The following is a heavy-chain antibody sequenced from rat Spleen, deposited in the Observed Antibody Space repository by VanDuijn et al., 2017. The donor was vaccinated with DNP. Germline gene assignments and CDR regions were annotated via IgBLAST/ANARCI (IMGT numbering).Heavy chain of an antibody. J-gene: IGHJ3*01. CDR3: AIYFYSGDNWFGY. V-gene: IGHV5-20*01. CDR1: GFTFSDFY. CDR2: IRYDGGST. Sequence: EVQLVESGGGLVQPGRSLKLSCAASGFTFSDFYMAWVRQAPTKGLEWVAYIRYDGGSTYYGDSVKGRFTISRDNPKSTLYLQMNSLRSEDMATYYCAIYFYSGDNWFGYWGQGTLVTVSS. D-gene: IGHD1-1*01.